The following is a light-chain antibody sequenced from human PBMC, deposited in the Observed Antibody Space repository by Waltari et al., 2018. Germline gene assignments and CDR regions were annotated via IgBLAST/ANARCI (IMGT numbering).Light chain of an antibody. J-gene: IGKJ2*01. CDR1: QSVSGNC. CDR3: QQCGGSPYT. V-gene: IGKV3-20*01. Sequence: ETVLTQSPGTLSLSPGERATLSCRASQSVSGNCLAWYQQKPGQPPRLLIYAASSRVAALPDRFSGSGSGTDFTLTISRLEPEDFAVYYCQQCGGSPYTFGQGTSLEI. CDR2: AAS.